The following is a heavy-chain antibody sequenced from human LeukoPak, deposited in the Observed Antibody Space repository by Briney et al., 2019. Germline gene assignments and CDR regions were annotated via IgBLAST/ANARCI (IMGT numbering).Heavy chain of an antibody. CDR2: LDPEDDEP. Sequence: ASVKVSCKVSGNLLSEVPIHWVRQAPGTGLEWLGGLDPEDDEPVYAQKFLGRVTLTEDTSTDTAYMEMSSLRFEDTAVYYCATNRGRWFGETDVWFHPWGQGTLVTVSS. CDR1: GNLLSEVP. J-gene: IGHJ5*02. CDR3: ATNRGRWFGETDVWFHP. V-gene: IGHV1-24*01. D-gene: IGHD3-10*01.